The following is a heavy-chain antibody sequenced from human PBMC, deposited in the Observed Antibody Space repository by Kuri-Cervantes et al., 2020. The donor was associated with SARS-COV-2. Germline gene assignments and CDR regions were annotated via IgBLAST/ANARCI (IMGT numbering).Heavy chain of an antibody. D-gene: IGHD3-3*01. CDR2: IYYSGST. Sequence: SETLSLTCTVSGGSISSSSYYWGWIRQPPGKGLEWIGSIYYSGSTYYNPSLKSRVTISVDTSENQFSLKLSSVTAADTAVYYCAKVAIWSGYYDYYYYMDVWGKGTTVTVSS. V-gene: IGHV4-39*01. CDR3: AKVAIWSGYYDYYYYMDV. J-gene: IGHJ6*03. CDR1: GGSISSSSYY.